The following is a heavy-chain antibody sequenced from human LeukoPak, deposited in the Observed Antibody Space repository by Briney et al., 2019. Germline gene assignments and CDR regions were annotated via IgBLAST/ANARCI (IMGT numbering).Heavy chain of an antibody. V-gene: IGHV4-31*03. D-gene: IGHD3-22*01. Sequence: PSETLSLTCTVSGGSISSGGYYWSWIRQHPGKGLEWIGYIHYSGSTYYNPSHKSRVTISVDTSKNQFSLKLSSVTAADTAVYYCARTTYYYDSSGPGGLDVWGKGTTVTVSS. J-gene: IGHJ6*04. CDR2: IHYSGST. CDR1: GGSISSGGYY. CDR3: ARTTYYYDSSGPGGLDV.